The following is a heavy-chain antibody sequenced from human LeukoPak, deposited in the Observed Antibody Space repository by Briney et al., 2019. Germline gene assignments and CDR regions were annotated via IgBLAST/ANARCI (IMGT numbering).Heavy chain of an antibody. CDR1: GYTFTGYY. J-gene: IGHJ5*02. CDR3: ARGVEMATIIFGFDP. Sequence: GASVNVSCKASGYTFTGYYRHWVRQAPGQGREWMGWINPNSGCTNYAQKFQGRVTMTRDTSISTADMDPSGQRYDHTGVYYFARGVEMATIIFGFDPWGQGTLVTVYS. D-gene: IGHD5-24*01. CDR2: INPNSGCT. V-gene: IGHV1-2*02.